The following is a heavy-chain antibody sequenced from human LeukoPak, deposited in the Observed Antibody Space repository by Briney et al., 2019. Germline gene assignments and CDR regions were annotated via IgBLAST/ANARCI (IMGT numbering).Heavy chain of an antibody. CDR1: GFTFSSYA. D-gene: IGHD6-13*01. CDR2: ISGSGDDR. J-gene: IGHJ4*02. V-gene: IGHV3-23*01. Sequence: GGSLRLSCAASGFTFSSYAMSWVRQAPGKGLEWVSVISGSGDDRYYADSVKGRFTISRDTSKNTLYLQMNSLRAGDTAVYFCARRGGSSWSSFDYWGQGTLVTVSS. CDR3: ARRGGSSWSSFDY.